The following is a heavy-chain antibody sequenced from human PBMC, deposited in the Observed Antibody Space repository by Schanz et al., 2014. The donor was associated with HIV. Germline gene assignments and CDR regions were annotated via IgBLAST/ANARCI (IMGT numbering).Heavy chain of an antibody. CDR1: RFTFDDYA. Sequence: EVQLVESGGGLVQPGRSLRLSCAASRFTFDDYAMHWVRQAPGKGLVWVSRINSDGSSTTYADYVKGRFTISRDNAKNTLYLQMNSLRAEDTAVYYCARDYRFLQEYYYGMDVWGQGTTVSVS. CDR3: ARDYRFLQEYYYGMDV. D-gene: IGHD3-3*01. J-gene: IGHJ6*02. CDR2: INSDGSST. V-gene: IGHV3-74*01.